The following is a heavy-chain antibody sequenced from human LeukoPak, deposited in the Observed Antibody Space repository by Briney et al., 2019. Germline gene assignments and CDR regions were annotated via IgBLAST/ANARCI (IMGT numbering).Heavy chain of an antibody. CDR3: ARAHYYGSGSYYNGDAWFDP. CDR2: IYYTGSS. Sequence: SETLSLTCTVSGGSIRSGDYYWSWLRQPPGKGLEWIGYIYYTGSSYYNPSPKSRITISLDMSKNQFSLKLSSVTAADTAVYYCARAHYYGSGSYYNGDAWFDPWGQGTLVTVSS. CDR1: GGSIRSGDYY. D-gene: IGHD3-10*01. J-gene: IGHJ5*02. V-gene: IGHV4-30-4*01.